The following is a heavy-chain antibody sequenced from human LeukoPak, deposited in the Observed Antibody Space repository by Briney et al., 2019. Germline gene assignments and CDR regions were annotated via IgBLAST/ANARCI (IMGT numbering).Heavy chain of an antibody. CDR2: FDPEDGET. CDR3: ATVNYYDSSGYYGSRYDY. J-gene: IGHJ4*02. Sequence: ASVKVSCKASGYTFTGYYMHWVRQAPGKGLEWMGGFDPEDGETIYAQKFQGRVTMTEDTSTDTAYMELSSLRSEDTAVYYCATVNYYDSSGYYGSRYDYWGQGTLVTVSS. V-gene: IGHV1-24*01. CDR1: GYTFTGYY. D-gene: IGHD3-22*01.